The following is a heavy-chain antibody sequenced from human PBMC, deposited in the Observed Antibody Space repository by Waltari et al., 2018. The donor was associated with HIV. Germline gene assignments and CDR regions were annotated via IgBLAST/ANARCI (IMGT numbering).Heavy chain of an antibody. CDR1: GGSISSSSYY. V-gene: IGHV4-39*01. CDR2: IYYSGST. J-gene: IGHJ3*02. CDR3: ARRGTYSSSCFDI. Sequence: QLQLQESGPGLVKPSETLSLTCTVSGGSISSSSYYWGWIRQPPGKGLEWIGSIYYSGSTYYNPSRKSRVTISVDTSKNQFSLKLSSVTAADTAVYYCARRGTYSSSCFDIWGQGTMVTVSS. D-gene: IGHD6-13*01.